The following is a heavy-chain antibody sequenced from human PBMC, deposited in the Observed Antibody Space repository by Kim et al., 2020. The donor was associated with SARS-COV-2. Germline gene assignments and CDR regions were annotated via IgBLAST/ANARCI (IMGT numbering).Heavy chain of an antibody. CDR2: GNP. CDR3: ARALDAFDI. J-gene: IGHJ3*02. V-gene: IGHV7-4-1*02. Sequence: GNPTYAQGFTGRFVFSLDTSVSTEYLQISSLKAEDTAVYYCARALDAFDIWGQGTMVTVSS.